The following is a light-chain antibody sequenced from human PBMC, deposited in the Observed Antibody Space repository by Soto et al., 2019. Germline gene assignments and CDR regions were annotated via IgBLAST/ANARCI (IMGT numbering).Light chain of an antibody. Sequence: QSVLTQPHSASGTPGQRVTISCSGGSSNIGSNYVDWYQQLPGTAPKLLIYTDDQRPSGVPDRFSVSKSGTSASLAISGLQSEDEADYFCAAWDDSLNGPVFGGGTKLTV. CDR1: SSNIGSNY. CDR2: TDD. V-gene: IGLV1-44*01. J-gene: IGLJ3*02. CDR3: AAWDDSLNGPV.